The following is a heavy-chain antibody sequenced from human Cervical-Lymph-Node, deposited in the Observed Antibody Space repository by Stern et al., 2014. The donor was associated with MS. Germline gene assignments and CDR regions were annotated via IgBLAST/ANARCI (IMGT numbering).Heavy chain of an antibody. CDR3: ARRTGGDYDLFDY. CDR1: GYTFSNYA. D-gene: IGHD4-17*01. V-gene: IGHV7-4-1*02. J-gene: IGHJ4*02. Sequence: QVQLVESGSELKKPGASVKVSCKASGYTFSNYAMNWVRQAPGQGLERMGWINTNTGNPTYAQGFTGRFVFSLDSSVSTAYLQISSLNAEDTAVYYCARRTGGDYDLFDYWGQGTLVTVSS. CDR2: INTNTGNP.